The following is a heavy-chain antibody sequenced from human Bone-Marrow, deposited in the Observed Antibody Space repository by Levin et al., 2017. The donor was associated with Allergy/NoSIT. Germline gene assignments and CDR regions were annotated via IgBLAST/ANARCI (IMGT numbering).Heavy chain of an antibody. CDR1: GYSFSTYA. CDR2: ITANNGNT. D-gene: IGHD2-8*01. V-gene: IGHV1-18*01. Sequence: GGSLRLSCKASGYSFSTYAMSWVRQAPGQGLEWMGWITANNGNTNYAQKFQGRVTMTTDKSTSTAYMELRSLRSDDTAVYYCARDCTNGVCYPMHWGQGTLVTVSS. J-gene: IGHJ1*01. CDR3: ARDCTNGVCYPMH.